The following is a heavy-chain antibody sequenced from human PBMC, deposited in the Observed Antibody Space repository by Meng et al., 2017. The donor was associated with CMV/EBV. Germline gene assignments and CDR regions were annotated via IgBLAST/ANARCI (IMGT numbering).Heavy chain of an antibody. CDR1: GFDFSSYA. J-gene: IGHJ3*02. CDR3: ARDRLPLYYYDSSGRYAFDI. Sequence: GGSLRLSCAASGFDFSSYAMHWVRQVPGKGLEWVAVVSYDESEKYYADSVKGRFTISRDNAKNSLYLQMNSLRAEDTAVYYCARDRLPLYYYDSSGRYAFDIWGQGTMVTVSS. D-gene: IGHD3-22*01. CDR2: VSYDESEK. V-gene: IGHV3-30*04.